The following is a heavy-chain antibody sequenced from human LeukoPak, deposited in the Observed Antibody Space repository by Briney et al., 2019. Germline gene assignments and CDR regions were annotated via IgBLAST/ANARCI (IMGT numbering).Heavy chain of an antibody. D-gene: IGHD1-26*01. CDR2: INTDGSST. J-gene: IGHJ6*03. CDR1: RLTFSNYL. Sequence: GGSLRLSCEASRLTFSNYLMHWVRQAPGKGLVWVSSINTDGSSTSYADSVKGRFTISRDNSKNTLYLQMNSLRAEDTAVYYCAKDKGGSHYYYYYMDVWGKGTTVTVSS. V-gene: IGHV3-74*01. CDR3: AKDKGGSHYYYYYMDV.